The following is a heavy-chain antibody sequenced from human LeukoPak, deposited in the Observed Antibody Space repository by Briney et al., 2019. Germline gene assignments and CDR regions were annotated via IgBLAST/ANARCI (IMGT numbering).Heavy chain of an antibody. D-gene: IGHD3-10*01. Sequence: SETLSLTCTVSGGSINIYSLHWIRQPAGKGLEWVGRIFTSGTTDYNPSLRSRVTMSVDTSNNQFSLKLSSVTAADTAVYYCARRYGSGSSGTFDYWGQGTLVTVSS. J-gene: IGHJ4*02. V-gene: IGHV4-4*07. CDR2: IFTSGTT. CDR3: ARRYGSGSSGTFDY. CDR1: GGSINIYS.